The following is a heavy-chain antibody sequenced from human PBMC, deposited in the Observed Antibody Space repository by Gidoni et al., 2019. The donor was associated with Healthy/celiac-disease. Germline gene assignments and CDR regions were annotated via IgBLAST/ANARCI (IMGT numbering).Heavy chain of an antibody. CDR1: GFPFSRYG. Sequence: QVQLVESGGGVVQPGRSLRLSCAASGFPFSRYGMHWVRQAPGKGLEWVAVIWYDGSNKYYADSVKGRFTISRDNSKNTLYLQMNSLRAEDTAVYYCARGSVGSGHYFDYWGQGTLVTVSS. V-gene: IGHV3-33*01. D-gene: IGHD3-10*01. J-gene: IGHJ4*02. CDR3: ARGSVGSGHYFDY. CDR2: IWYDGSNK.